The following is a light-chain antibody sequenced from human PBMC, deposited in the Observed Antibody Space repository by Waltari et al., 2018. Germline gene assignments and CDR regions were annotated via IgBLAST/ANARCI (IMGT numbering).Light chain of an antibody. CDR1: QSLLHSNGNTY. V-gene: IGKV2-40*01. CDR3: VQAIAFPYS. CDR2: GGS. Sequence: DIVMTQTPLSLPITPGESASISCRSSQSLLHSNGNTYLHWYLQKPGQSPQLLIYGGSNRASGVPDRFSGSGSGTDFTLKISKVEAEDVGVYYCVQAIAFPYSFGQGTKVEIK. J-gene: IGKJ2*03.